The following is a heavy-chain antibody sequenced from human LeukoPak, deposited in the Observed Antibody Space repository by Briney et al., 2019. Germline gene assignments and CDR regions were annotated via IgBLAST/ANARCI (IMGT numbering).Heavy chain of an antibody. CDR1: GFTFSSYS. D-gene: IGHD6-13*01. CDR2: ISSSSSYI. Sequence: GGSLRLSCAASGFTFSSYSMNWVRQAPGKGLEWVSSISSSSSYIYYADSVKGRFTISRDNAKNSLYLQMNSLRAEDTAVYCCARDLSAAAGTFDYWGQGTLVTVSS. V-gene: IGHV3-21*01. J-gene: IGHJ4*02. CDR3: ARDLSAAAGTFDY.